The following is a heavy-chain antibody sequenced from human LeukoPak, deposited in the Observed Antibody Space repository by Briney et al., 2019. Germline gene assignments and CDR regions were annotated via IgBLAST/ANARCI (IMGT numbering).Heavy chain of an antibody. CDR2: ISYRSKWYN. Sequence: SQTLSLTCAISGDSVSTNSAAWNWIRQSPSRGLEWLGRISYRSKWYNDYAVSVKSRITINPDTSKNQFSLQLNSVTPEDTAVYYCARDPGDSKFFDYWGQGTLVTVSS. CDR3: ARDPGDSKFFDY. J-gene: IGHJ4*02. D-gene: IGHD7-27*01. CDR1: GDSVSTNSAA. V-gene: IGHV6-1*01.